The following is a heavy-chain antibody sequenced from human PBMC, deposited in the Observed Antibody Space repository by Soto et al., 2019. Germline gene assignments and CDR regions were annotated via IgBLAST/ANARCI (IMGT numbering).Heavy chain of an antibody. CDR2: ISYDGSNK. Sequence: GSLRLSCADSAFTFSSYGMHWVRQGPGKGLEWVAVISYDGSNKYYADSVKGRFTISRDNSKNTLFLQMDSLRAEDTAVYYCARDPHPYSASSPDYWGQGTLVTVSS. CDR1: AFTFSSYG. D-gene: IGHD6-6*01. J-gene: IGHJ4*02. V-gene: IGHV3-30*03. CDR3: ARDPHPYSASSPDY.